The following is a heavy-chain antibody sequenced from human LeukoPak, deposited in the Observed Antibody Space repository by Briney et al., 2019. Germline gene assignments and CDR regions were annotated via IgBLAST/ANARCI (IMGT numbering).Heavy chain of an antibody. CDR2: IKQDGSEK. J-gene: IGHJ6*03. Sequence: GGSLRLSCVDSGFTFSSYWMSWVRQAPGKGLEWVANIKQDGSEKYYVDSVKGRFTISRDNAKNSLYLQMNSLRAEDTAVYYCARVREYYYYMDVWGKGTTVTVSS. CDR1: GFTFSSYW. D-gene: IGHD1-26*01. V-gene: IGHV3-7*01. CDR3: ARVREYYYYMDV.